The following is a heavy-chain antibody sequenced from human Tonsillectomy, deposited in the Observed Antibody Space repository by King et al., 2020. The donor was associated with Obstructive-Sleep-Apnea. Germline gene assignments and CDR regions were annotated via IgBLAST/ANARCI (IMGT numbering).Heavy chain of an antibody. J-gene: IGHJ4*02. CDR1: GGSISSGGYY. CDR3: ARERNYYDSSGYSYFDY. D-gene: IGHD3-22*01. V-gene: IGHV4-31*03. CDR2: IYFSGIT. Sequence: VQLQESGPGLVKPSQTLSLTCTVSGGSISSGGYYLSWFRQHPGKGLEWIGYIYFSGITYYNPSLKSRVTISVDTSKNQFSLKLSSVTAADTAVYYCARERNYYDSSGYSYFDYWGQGTLVTVSS.